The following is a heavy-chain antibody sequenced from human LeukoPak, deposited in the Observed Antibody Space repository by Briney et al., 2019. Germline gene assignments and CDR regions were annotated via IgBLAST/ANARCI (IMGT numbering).Heavy chain of an antibody. CDR1: GYTFTGYY. J-gene: IGHJ4*02. CDR3: ARGGITMIVVVITLFDY. CDR2: INPNSGGT. V-gene: IGHV1-2*02. D-gene: IGHD3-22*01. Sequence: PGASVTVSCKASGYTFTGYYMHWVRQAPGQGLEWMGWINPNSGGTNYAQKFQGRVTMTRDTSISTAYMELSRLRSDDTAVYYCARGGITMIVVVITLFDYWGQGTLVTVSS.